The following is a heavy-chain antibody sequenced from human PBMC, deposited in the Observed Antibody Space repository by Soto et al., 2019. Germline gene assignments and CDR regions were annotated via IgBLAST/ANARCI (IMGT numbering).Heavy chain of an antibody. J-gene: IGHJ5*02. D-gene: IGHD2-15*01. CDR2: INPNSGGT. CDR3: ARGRRVVAATINWFDP. Sequence: GASVKVSCKASGYTFTGYYMHWVRQAPGQGLEWMGWINPNSGGTNYAQKFQGRVTMTRDTSISTAYMELSRLRSDDTAAYYCARGRRVVAATINWFDPWGQGTLVTVSS. V-gene: IGHV1-2*02. CDR1: GYTFTGYY.